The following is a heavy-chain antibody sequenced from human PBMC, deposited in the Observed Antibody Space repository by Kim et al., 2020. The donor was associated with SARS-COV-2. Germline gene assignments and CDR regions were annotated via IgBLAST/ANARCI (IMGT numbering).Heavy chain of an antibody. J-gene: IGHJ3*02. D-gene: IGHD2-15*01. V-gene: IGHV3-53*01. CDR1: GFTVSSNY. Sequence: LSLTCAASGFTVSSNYMTWVRQAPGKGLEWVSIIYSGGSTDYADSVQGRFTISRDNSKNTLYLQMNSLRAEDTAMYYCARDSPDEGCCAFDIWGQGTIVTVSS. CDR2: IYSGGST. CDR3: ARDSPDEGCCAFDI.